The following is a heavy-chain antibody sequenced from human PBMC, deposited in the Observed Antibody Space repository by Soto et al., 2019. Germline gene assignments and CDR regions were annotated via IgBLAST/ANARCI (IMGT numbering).Heavy chain of an antibody. D-gene: IGHD3-22*01. J-gene: IGHJ4*02. CDR2: INPGNGNT. CDR1: GYTFTSYG. Sequence: VASVKVSCKASGYTFTSYGINWVRQAPGRGLEWMGWINPGNGNTKYSQQFQGRVIIGRDTSASTAYMELSSLRSEDTAVYYCARGGYFDSSNYLAYWGLGTLVTVSS. V-gene: IGHV1-3*01. CDR3: ARGGYFDSSNYLAY.